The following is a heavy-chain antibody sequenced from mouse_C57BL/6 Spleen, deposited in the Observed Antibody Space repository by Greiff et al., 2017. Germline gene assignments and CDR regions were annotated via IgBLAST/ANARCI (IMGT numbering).Heavy chain of an antibody. J-gene: IGHJ4*01. CDR3: AREEGPYAMDY. CDR1: GYTFTSYG. CDR2: IHPSGGHT. Sequence: VQLQQSGAELARPGASVKLSCKASGYTFTSYGISWVKQRTGQGLEWIGEIHPSGGHTYYTEKFKGKATLSADKSSSTAYMELRSLTSEDSAVYYCAREEGPYAMDYWGQGTSVTVSS. V-gene: IGHV1-81*01.